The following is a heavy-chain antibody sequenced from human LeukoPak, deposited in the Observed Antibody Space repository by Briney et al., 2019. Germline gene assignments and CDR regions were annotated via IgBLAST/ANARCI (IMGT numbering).Heavy chain of an antibody. CDR3: ARGELLGYSYGLGYSVDY. J-gene: IGHJ4*02. CDR2: ISAYNGNT. D-gene: IGHD5-18*01. Sequence: ASVKVSCKASGYTFTSYGISWVRQAPGQGLEWMGWISAYNGNTNYAQKLQGRVTMTTDTSTSTAYMELRSLRSDDTAVYYCARGELLGYSYGLGYSVDYWGQGTLVTVSS. CDR1: GYTFTSYG. V-gene: IGHV1-18*01.